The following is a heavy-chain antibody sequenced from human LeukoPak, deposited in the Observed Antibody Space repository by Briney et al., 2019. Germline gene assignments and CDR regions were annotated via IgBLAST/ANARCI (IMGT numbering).Heavy chain of an antibody. CDR1: GYTFTAYV. V-gene: IGHV1-3*01. Sequence: ASVKDSCKASGYTFTAYVMHWVRRAPGQRLEWMGWINAGNGNTKYSQEFQGRVTTTRDTFANTIYMELSSLRSEDTAVYYCTRALGYPYYAMDVWGQGTTVTVSS. CDR2: INAGNGNT. J-gene: IGHJ6*02. D-gene: IGHD5-12*01. CDR3: TRALGYPYYAMDV.